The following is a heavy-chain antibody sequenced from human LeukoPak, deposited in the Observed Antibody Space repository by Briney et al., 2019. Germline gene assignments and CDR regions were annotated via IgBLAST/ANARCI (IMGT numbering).Heavy chain of an antibody. Sequence: PGGSLRLSCAASGFTFSSYSMNWVRQAPGKGLEWVAVIWYDGSNKYYADSVKGRFTISRDNSKNTLYLQMNSLRAEDTAVYYCAKATTFDYGDYWYFDLWGRGTLVTVSS. CDR1: GFTFSSYS. CDR3: AKATTFDYGDYWYFDL. V-gene: IGHV3-33*06. CDR2: IWYDGSNK. D-gene: IGHD4-17*01. J-gene: IGHJ2*01.